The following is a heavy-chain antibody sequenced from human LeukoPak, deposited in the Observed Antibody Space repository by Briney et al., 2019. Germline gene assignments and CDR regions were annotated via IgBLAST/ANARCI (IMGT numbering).Heavy chain of an antibody. J-gene: IGHJ5*02. CDR3: ARELPYCGGDCYSGWFDP. CDR1: GGSISSGSYY. V-gene: IGHV4-61*02. Sequence: SETLSPTCTVSGGSISSGSYYWSWIRQPAGKGLGWVGRIYTSGSTNYNPSLKSRVTISVDTSKNQFSLKLSSVTAADTAVYYCARELPYCGGDCYSGWFDPWGQGTLVTVSS. CDR2: IYTSGST. D-gene: IGHD2-21*02.